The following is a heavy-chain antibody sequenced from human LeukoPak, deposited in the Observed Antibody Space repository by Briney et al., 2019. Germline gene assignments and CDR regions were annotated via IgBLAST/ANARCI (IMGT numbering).Heavy chain of an antibody. V-gene: IGHV1-2*02. D-gene: IGHD3-3*01. Sequence: ASVKVSCKASGYTFTGYYMHWVRQAPGQGLEWMGWINPNSGGTNYAQKFQGRVTMTEDTSTDTAYMELSSLRSEDTAVYYCATPNDFWSGYATPPYYYGMDVWGQGTTVTVSS. J-gene: IGHJ6*02. CDR3: ATPNDFWSGYATPPYYYGMDV. CDR2: INPNSGGT. CDR1: GYTFTGYY.